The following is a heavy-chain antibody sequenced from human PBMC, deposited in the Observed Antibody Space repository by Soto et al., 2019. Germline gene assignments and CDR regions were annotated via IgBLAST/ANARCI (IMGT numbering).Heavy chain of an antibody. D-gene: IGHD4-17*01. J-gene: IGHJ4*02. CDR2: IYYSGST. Sequence: QVQLQESGPGLVKPSETLSLTCTVSGGSVTTGSYYWSWIRQPPGKTLEWIGYIYYSGSTNYNPSLKSRATIYTDTSGRHFSLNLTSVTADDTAVYFCAKRDYDFDSWGQGTLVTVSS. CDR1: GGSVTTGSYY. V-gene: IGHV4-61*01. CDR3: AKRDYDFDS.